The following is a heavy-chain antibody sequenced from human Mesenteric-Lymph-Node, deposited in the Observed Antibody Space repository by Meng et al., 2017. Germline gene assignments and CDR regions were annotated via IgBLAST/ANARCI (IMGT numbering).Heavy chain of an antibody. D-gene: IGHD1-26*01. Sequence: ASVKVSCKASGYTFTGYYMHWVRQAPGQGLEWMGRINPNSGGTNYAQKFQGRVTMTRDTSTSTVYMELSSLRSEDTAVYYCARETVMFSGSYYFDYWGQGTLVTVSS. CDR3: ARETVMFSGSYYFDY. CDR2: INPNSGGT. J-gene: IGHJ4*02. CDR1: GYTFTGYY. V-gene: IGHV1-2*06.